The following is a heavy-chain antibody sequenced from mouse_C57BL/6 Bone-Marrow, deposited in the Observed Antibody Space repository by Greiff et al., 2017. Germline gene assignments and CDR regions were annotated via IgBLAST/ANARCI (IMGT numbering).Heavy chain of an antibody. CDR2: IRSKSNNYAT. Sequence: DVQLVESGGGLVQPKGSLKLSCAASGFSFNTYAMNWVRQAPGKGLEWVARIRSKSNNYATYYADSVKDRFTITRDDSESMLYLQMKNLKTEDTAMYYGVRDDYDGYWYFDVWGTGTTVTVSS. D-gene: IGHD2-4*01. CDR3: VRDDYDGYWYFDV. CDR1: GFSFNTYA. J-gene: IGHJ1*03. V-gene: IGHV10-1*01.